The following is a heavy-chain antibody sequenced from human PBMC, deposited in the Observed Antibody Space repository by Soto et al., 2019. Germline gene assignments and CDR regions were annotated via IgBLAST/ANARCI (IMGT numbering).Heavy chain of an antibody. D-gene: IGHD6-13*01. CDR1: GGSIIGSY. CDR3: ARVFSDSSSFFDP. Sequence: TLSLTCTVSGGSIIGSYWSGIRQHPGKGLEWIGNIYYSGRTYYNPSLKSRVTISVDTSKNQFSLKVSSVTGADTAVYYCARVFSDSSSFFDPWGQGTLVTVSS. V-gene: IGHV4-31*03. J-gene: IGHJ5*02. CDR2: IYYSGRT.